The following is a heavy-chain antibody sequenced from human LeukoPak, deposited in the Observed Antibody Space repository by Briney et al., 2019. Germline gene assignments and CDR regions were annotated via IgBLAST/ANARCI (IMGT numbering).Heavy chain of an antibody. CDR2: INLDGSEK. CDR3: ARDPPRRYDL. J-gene: IGHJ5*02. Sequence: GSLRLSCAASGFIFNSYGMHWVRQAPGKGLEWVASINLDGSEKFYVDSVKGRFTISRDNPKNSLYLQMNSLRPEDTAVYYCARDPPRRYDLWGQGTLVTVSS. CDR1: GFIFNSYG. V-gene: IGHV3-7*01.